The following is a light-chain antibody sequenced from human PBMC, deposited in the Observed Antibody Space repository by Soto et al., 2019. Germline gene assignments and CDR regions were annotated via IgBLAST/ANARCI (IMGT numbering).Light chain of an antibody. V-gene: IGKV1-39*01. J-gene: IGKJ1*01. CDR2: TAS. Sequence: DIQMTQSPSSLSASVGVRITITCRASQSLLTYLNWFQQKPGRDPKLLMYTASNLQREVPSRFSCRGSGTDFILTISSLQPEDFATSICQQRNTPPWTCGQGTKGEI. CDR3: QQRNTPPWT. CDR1: QSLLTY.